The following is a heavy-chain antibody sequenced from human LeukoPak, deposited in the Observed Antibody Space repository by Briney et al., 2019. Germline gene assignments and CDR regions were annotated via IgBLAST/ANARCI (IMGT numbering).Heavy chain of an antibody. J-gene: IGHJ5*02. CDR3: ARVSYGSGSYRPSNWFDP. CDR2: IIPIFGTA. Sequence: SVKVSCKASGGTFSSYAISWVRQAPGQGLEWMGGIIPIFGTANYAQKFQGRVTITADKSTSTAYMELSSLRSEDTAVYYCARVSYGSGSYRPSNWFDPWGQGTLVTVSS. V-gene: IGHV1-69*06. CDR1: GGTFSSYA. D-gene: IGHD3-10*01.